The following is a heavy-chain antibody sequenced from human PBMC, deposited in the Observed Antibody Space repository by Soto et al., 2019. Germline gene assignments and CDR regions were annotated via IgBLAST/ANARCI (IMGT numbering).Heavy chain of an antibody. J-gene: IGHJ6*02. Sequence: SETLSLTCAVYGGSFSGYYWSWIRQPPGKGLEWIGEINHSGSTNYNASLTSRVTLSVDTSKNQFSLQLSSVTAADTAAYYCARDQYYDFWSGYYPTNYYYCERMDAWGPRTTVTVS. CDR3: ARDQYYDFWSGYYPTNYYYCERMDA. CDR1: GGSFSGYY. D-gene: IGHD3-3*01. V-gene: IGHV4-34*01. CDR2: INHSGST.